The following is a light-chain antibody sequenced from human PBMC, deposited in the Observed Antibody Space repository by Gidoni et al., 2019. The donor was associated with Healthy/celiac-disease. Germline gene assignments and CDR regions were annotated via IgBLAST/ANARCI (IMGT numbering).Light chain of an antibody. Sequence: QSALTQPRSVSGSPGQSVTISCTGTSSDVGCYNYVSWYQQHPGKAPKLMIYDVSKRPSGIPDRFSGSKSGNTASLTISGLQAEDEADYYCCSYAGSPHYVFGTGTKVTVL. J-gene: IGLJ1*01. CDR3: CSYAGSPHYV. CDR2: DVS. CDR1: SSDVGCYNY. V-gene: IGLV2-11*01.